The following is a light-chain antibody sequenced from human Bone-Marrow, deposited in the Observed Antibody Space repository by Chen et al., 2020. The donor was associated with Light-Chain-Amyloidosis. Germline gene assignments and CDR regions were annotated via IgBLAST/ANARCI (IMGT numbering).Light chain of an antibody. CDR3: GTWDDSVRGPV. J-gene: IGLJ3*02. CDR2: RNN. V-gene: IGLV1-47*01. CDR1: TSNIGNNF. Sequence: QSILTQPPSASGTPGQRVTISCSGSTSNIGNNFVHWYQHLPGTAPKLRISRNNQRPSGVPARFSGSKSGTSASLTSSGLRSEDEADYYCGTWDDSVRGPVFGGGTKLTVL.